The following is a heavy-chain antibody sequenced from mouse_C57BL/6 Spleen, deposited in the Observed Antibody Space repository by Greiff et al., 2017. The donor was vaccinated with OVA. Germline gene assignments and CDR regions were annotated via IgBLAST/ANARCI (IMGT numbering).Heavy chain of an antibody. CDR2: INPSSGYT. V-gene: IGHV1-7*01. CDR3: ARWDDRYKDY. D-gene: IGHD2-14*01. CDR1: GYTFTSYW. J-gene: IGHJ4*01. Sequence: VKLQESGAELVKPGASVKLSCKASGYTFTSYWMHWVKQRPGQGLEWIGYINPSSGYTKYNQKFKDKATLTVDKSSSTAYMQLSSLTYEDSAVYDCARWDDRYKDYWGQGTTLTVSS.